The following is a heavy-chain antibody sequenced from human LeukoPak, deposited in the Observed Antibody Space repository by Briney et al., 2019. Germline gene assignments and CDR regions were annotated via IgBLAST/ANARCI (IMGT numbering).Heavy chain of an antibody. CDR1: GYSFTSYW. V-gene: IGHV5-51*01. J-gene: IGHJ4*02. CDR2: IYPGDSDT. CDR3: ARLGKWFGELLPFDY. Sequence: GESLKISGKGSGYSFTSYWIGWVRQMPGKGLEWMGIIYPGDSDTRYSPSFQGQVTISADKSISTAYLQWSSLKASDTAMYYCARLGKWFGELLPFDYWGQGTLVTVSS. D-gene: IGHD3-10*01.